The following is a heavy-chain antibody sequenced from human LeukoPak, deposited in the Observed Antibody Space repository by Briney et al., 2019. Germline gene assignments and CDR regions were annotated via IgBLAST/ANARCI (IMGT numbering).Heavy chain of an antibody. CDR3: ARDNYDSSGYYFD. CDR1: GFTFSSYE. V-gene: IGHV3-48*03. D-gene: IGHD3-22*01. Sequence: AGGSLRLSCAASGFTFSSYEMNWVRQAPGKGLEWVSYISSSGSTTHYADSVKGRFTISRDNAKKSLYLQMNSLRAEDTAVYYCARDNYDSSGYYFDWGKGTLVTVSS. CDR2: ISSSGSTT. J-gene: IGHJ4*02.